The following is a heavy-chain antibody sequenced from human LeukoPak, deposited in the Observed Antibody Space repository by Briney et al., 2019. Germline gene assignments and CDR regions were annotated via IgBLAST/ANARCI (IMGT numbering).Heavy chain of an antibody. Sequence: ASVKVSCKASGYTFIGYYMHWVRQAPGQGLEWMGWINPNSGGTNYAQKFQGRVTMTRDTSISTAYMELSRLRSDDTAVYYCARDLNNYDILTGSNKDDYWGQGTLVTVSS. D-gene: IGHD3-9*01. CDR3: ARDLNNYDILTGSNKDDY. CDR2: INPNSGGT. V-gene: IGHV1-2*02. J-gene: IGHJ4*02. CDR1: GYTFIGYY.